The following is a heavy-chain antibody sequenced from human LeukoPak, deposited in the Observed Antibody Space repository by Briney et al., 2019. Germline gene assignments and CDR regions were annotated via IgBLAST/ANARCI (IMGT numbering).Heavy chain of an antibody. D-gene: IGHD1-1*01. V-gene: IGHV3-23*01. CDR1: GFTFGSYA. Sequence: TGGSLRLSCAASGFTFGSYAMSRVRQAPGKGVEWVSAISGSGGSTYYADSVKGRFTISRDNSKNTLYLQMNSLRAEDTAVYYCAKDMTFYKGGQGTLVTVSS. CDR2: ISGSGGST. CDR3: AKDMTFYK. J-gene: IGHJ4*02.